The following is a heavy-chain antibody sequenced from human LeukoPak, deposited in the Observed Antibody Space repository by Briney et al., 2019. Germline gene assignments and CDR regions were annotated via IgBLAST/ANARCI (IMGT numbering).Heavy chain of an antibody. V-gene: IGHV3-23*01. Sequence: GGSLRLSCAASGFTFSIHGMNWVRQGPGKGLEWVSGITGSGGSTYYADSVKGRFTISRDNSKNTLYLQMNSLRVEDTAVYYCAKGRGFRVWDPWDNWGQGTLITVPS. D-gene: IGHD3-16*01. CDR2: ITGSGGST. CDR1: GFTFSIHG. CDR3: AKGRGFRVWDPWDN. J-gene: IGHJ4*02.